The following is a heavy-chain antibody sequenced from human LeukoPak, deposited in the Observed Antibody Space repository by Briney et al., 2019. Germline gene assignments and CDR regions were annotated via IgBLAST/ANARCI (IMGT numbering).Heavy chain of an antibody. CDR3: AKQWGGVHYYFDY. CDR2: ISGNGGNK. CDR1: GFTFSSYA. Sequence: GGSLRLSCAASGFTFSSYAMSWVRQAPGKGLEWVSAISGNGGNKYYADSVKGRFTISRDNSKNTLYLQMNSLRAEDTAVYYCAKQWGGVHYYFDYWGQGTLVTVSS. D-gene: IGHD1-1*01. V-gene: IGHV3-23*01. J-gene: IGHJ4*02.